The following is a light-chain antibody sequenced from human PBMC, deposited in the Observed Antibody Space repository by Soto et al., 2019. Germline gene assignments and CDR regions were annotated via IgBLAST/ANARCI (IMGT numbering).Light chain of an antibody. Sequence: VLMTQSPATLSASPWERTTLSCRASQSLRSNLTWYQQKPGQAPRLLIYGASSRASGIPSRFSGSGSGTEFTLTISSLQSEDFAVYFCQQCNISPQTFGQGTKV. CDR1: QSLRSN. CDR2: GAS. V-gene: IGKV3-15*01. CDR3: QQCNISPQT. J-gene: IGKJ1*01.